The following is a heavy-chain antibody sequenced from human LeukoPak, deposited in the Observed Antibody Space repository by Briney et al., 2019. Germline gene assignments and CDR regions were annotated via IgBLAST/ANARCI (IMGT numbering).Heavy chain of an antibody. CDR1: GFTFNNFA. J-gene: IGHJ4*02. CDR2: IGGAGTTT. D-gene: IGHD3-10*01. Sequence: PGGSLRLSCSASGFTFNNFAMSWVRQAPGKGLEWVATIGGAGTTTFYADSVKGRFTISRDNAKNSLYLQMNSLRAEDTAVYYCARVPPRGGRLYYFDYWGQGTLVTVSS. V-gene: IGHV3-23*01. CDR3: ARVPPRGGRLYYFDY.